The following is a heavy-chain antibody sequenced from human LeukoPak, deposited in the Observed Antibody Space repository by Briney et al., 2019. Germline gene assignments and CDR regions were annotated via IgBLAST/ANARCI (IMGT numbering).Heavy chain of an antibody. CDR3: ARGGEGQEGFWFDP. CDR1: GGSISSGGYS. D-gene: IGHD3-16*01. J-gene: IGHJ5*02. V-gene: IGHV4-30-2*01. Sequence: SETLSLTCAVSGGSISSGGYSWSWIRQPPGKGLEWIGYIYHSGSTYYNPSLKSRVTISVDRSKNQFSLKLSSVTAADTAVYYCARGGEGQEGFWFDPWGQGTLVTVSS. CDR2: IYHSGST.